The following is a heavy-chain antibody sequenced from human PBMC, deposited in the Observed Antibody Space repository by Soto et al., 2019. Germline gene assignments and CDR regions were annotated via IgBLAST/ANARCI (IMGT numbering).Heavy chain of an antibody. CDR3: ARDQQPHYAFGMDV. Sequence: GGSLRLSCAASGFPFSIYWMHLVRQSPGKGLVWVSRINSDGSSTSYADSVKGRFTISRDKAKNTMYLQMKSLRAEDTAVYHCARDQQPHYAFGMDVWGQGTTVTVSS. CDR2: INSDGSST. J-gene: IGHJ6*02. D-gene: IGHD6-13*01. CDR1: GFPFSIYW. V-gene: IGHV3-74*01.